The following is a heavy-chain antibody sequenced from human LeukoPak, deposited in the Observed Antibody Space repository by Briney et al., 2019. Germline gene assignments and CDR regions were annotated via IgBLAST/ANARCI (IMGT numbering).Heavy chain of an antibody. V-gene: IGHV1-8*01. Sequence: GASVKVSCKASGYTFTSYDINWVRQATGQGLEWMGWMNPNSGNTGYAQKFQGRVTVTRNTSISTAYMELSSLRSEDTAVYYCARGYSSGWYKGNYYYGMDVWGQGTTVTVSS. CDR3: ARGYSSGWYKGNYYYGMDV. J-gene: IGHJ6*02. CDR1: GYTFTSYD. CDR2: MNPNSGNT. D-gene: IGHD6-19*01.